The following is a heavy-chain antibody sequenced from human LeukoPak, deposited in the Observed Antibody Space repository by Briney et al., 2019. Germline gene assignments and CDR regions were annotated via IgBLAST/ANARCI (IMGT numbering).Heavy chain of an antibody. CDR3: VCGTMVRGVIPYNNWFDP. CDR2: FDPEDGET. D-gene: IGHD3-10*01. CDR1: GYTLTELS. V-gene: IGHV1-24*01. J-gene: IGHJ5*02. Sequence: ASVKVSCKVSGYTLTELSMHWVRQAPGKGLEWMGGFDPEDGETIYAQKFQGRVTMTEDTSTDTAHMELSSLRSGDTAVYYCVCGTMVRGVIPYNNWFDPWGQGTLVTVSS.